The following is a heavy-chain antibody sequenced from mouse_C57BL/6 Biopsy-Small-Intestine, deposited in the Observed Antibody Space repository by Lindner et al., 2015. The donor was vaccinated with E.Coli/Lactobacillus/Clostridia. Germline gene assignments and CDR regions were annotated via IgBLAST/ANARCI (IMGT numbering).Heavy chain of an antibody. J-gene: IGHJ4*01. CDR3: ARDFYCNGGSCKDCFDP. CDR1: GYTFTNYG. D-gene: IGHD1-1*02. Sequence: SVKVSCKASGYTFTNYGISWVRQAPGQGLEWMGWIGAYNGETNYAQTFQGRVTMTTDTSTNTAYMELRSLRSDDTAVYFCARDFYCNGGSCKDCFDPWGQGTLVTVSS. V-gene: IGHV1-79*01. CDR2: IGAYNGET.